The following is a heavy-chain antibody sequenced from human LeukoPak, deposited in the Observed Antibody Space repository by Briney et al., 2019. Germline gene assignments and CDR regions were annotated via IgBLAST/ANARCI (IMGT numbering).Heavy chain of an antibody. CDR3: ARVYYGRSYDYWYFDL. CDR1: GGSISSSSYY. Sequence: PSETLSLTCTASGGSISSSSYYWGWIRQPPGKGLEWIGSIYYSGSTYYNPSLKSRVTISVDTSKNQFSLKLSSVTAADTAVYFCARVYYGRSYDYWYFDLWGRGTLVTVSS. J-gene: IGHJ2*01. V-gene: IGHV4-39*07. D-gene: IGHD3-10*01. CDR2: IYYSGST.